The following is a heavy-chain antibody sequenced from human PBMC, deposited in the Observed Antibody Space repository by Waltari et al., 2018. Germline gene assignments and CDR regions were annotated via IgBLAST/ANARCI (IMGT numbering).Heavy chain of an antibody. J-gene: IGHJ3*02. V-gene: IGHV1-3*01. CDR1: GYTFTSYA. CDR3: ARDEPPHDAFDI. CDR2: ISANTGNT. Sequence: QVQLVQSGAEVKKPGASVKVSCKASGYTFTSYAMHWVRQAPGQGLEWLGWISANTGNTNYAQKRQGRVTRTTDTSTSTAYMELRSLRSDDTAVYYCARDEPPHDAFDIWGQGTMVTVSS.